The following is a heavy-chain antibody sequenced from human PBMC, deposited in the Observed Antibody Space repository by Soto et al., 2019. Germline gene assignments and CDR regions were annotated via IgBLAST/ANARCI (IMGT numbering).Heavy chain of an antibody. J-gene: IGHJ3*02. V-gene: IGHV4-31*02. D-gene: IGHD3-10*01. CDR1: GGSISSGGYY. CDR2: IYYSGST. Sequence: LCGGSISSGGYYWSWIRQHPGKGLEWIGYIYYSGSTYYNPSLKSRVTISVDTSKNQFSLKLSSVTAADTAVYYCAVRQGSDDAFDIWGQGTMVTVSS. CDR3: AVRQGSDDAFDI.